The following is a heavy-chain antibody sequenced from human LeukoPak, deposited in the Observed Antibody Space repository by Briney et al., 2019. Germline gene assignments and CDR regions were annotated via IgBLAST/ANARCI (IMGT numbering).Heavy chain of an antibody. V-gene: IGHV3-74*01. CDR3: VTTWGDY. J-gene: IGHJ4*02. D-gene: IGHD3-16*01. CDR1: GFTFSNHW. Sequence: QPGGSLRLSCAVSGFTFSNHWMYWVRHVPGKGLVCVSAIKTDGTITNYADSVEGRFTISRDNAKNTLYLQMSGLRAEDTARYYCVTTWGDYWGQGTQVTVSS. CDR2: IKTDGTIT.